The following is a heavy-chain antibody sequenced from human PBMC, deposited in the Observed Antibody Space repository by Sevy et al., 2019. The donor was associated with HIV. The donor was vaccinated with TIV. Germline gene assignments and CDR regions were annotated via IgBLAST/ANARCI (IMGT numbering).Heavy chain of an antibody. J-gene: IGHJ2*01. CDR1: GFTFDDYA. D-gene: IGHD1-7*01. CDR2: VSWDGSRT. Sequence: GGSLRLSCAASGFTFDDYAMHWVRQAPGKGLEWVSLVSWDGSRTYYADSVRGGFTKSRDNSKNSLYLQMNSLSAEDTALNYCVKDISTRENYPPDWYFDHWGRGTLVTVSS. V-gene: IGHV3-43D*04. CDR3: VKDISTRENYPPDWYFDH.